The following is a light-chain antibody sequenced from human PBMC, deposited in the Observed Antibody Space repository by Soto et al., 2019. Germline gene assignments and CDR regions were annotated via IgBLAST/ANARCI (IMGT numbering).Light chain of an antibody. V-gene: IGKV3-20*01. CDR3: QQYGSSQYT. CDR1: QSVSSSY. J-gene: IGKJ2*01. Sequence: EIVLTQSPGTLSLSPGERATLSCRASQSVSSSYLAWYQQKPGQAPRLLIYGASSRATGIPDRFSGSGSGKDFTLPISRLEPADFAVYYCQQYGSSQYTFGQGTKLEIK. CDR2: GAS.